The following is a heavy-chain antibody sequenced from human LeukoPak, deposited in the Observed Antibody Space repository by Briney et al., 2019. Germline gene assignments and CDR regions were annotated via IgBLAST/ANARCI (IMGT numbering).Heavy chain of an antibody. V-gene: IGHV3-30-3*01. CDR3: AKDYHWLVDY. J-gene: IGHJ4*02. CDR1: GFTFSSYS. CDR2: ISSDGSKK. D-gene: IGHD1-1*01. Sequence: GGSLRLSCAASGFTFSSYSVHWVRQAPGEGLEWVAIISSDGSKKSYADSVKGRFTISRDNSKNTLYLQMDSLRGEDTAVYYCAKDYHWLVDYWGQGTLVTVSS.